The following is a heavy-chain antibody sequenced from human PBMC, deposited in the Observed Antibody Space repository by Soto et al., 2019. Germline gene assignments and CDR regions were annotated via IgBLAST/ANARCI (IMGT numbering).Heavy chain of an antibody. J-gene: IGHJ4*02. D-gene: IGHD1-7*01. CDR2: MSGSSSTT. CDR1: GLTFSNYA. CDR3: AKNQERELPRGIDF. V-gene: IGHV3-23*01. Sequence: EVRLLESGGGLVKPGGSLRLSCATSGLTFSNYAMSWVRQAPGGGLEWVSSMSGSSSTTYYADSVKGRFTISRDRSKNTLYLQMSILRSEDTALYYCAKNQERELPRGIDFWGQGTLVTVSS.